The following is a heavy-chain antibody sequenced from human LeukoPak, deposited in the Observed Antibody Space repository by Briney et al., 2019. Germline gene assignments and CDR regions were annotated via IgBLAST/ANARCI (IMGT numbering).Heavy chain of an antibody. J-gene: IGHJ5*02. CDR3: ARDPLYDSSGYYYVLGWFDP. D-gene: IGHD3-22*01. CDR1: GYIFTGYY. V-gene: IGHV1-2*02. Sequence: ASVKVSCKASGYIFTGYYMHWVRQAPGQGLEWMGWINPNSGDTNYAQNFQGRVTMTRDTSISTAYMELSRLRSDDTAVYYCARDPLYDSSGYYYVLGWFDPWGQGTLVTVSS. CDR2: INPNSGDT.